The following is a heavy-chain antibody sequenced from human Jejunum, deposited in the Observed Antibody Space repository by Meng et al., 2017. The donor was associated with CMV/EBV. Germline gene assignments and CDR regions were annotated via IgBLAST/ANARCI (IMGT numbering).Heavy chain of an antibody. CDR2: INHSGSA. CDR3: ARYYCASSNCYPFDS. Sequence: GGSFSGSYWSWIRQSPGQGLEWIGQINHSGSASYNPSLRRRVTISEDTSKNQFSLRLTSVTAADTATYYCARYYCASSNCYPFDSWGQGELVIVSS. V-gene: IGHV4-34*01. CDR1: GGSFSGSY. D-gene: IGHD2-2*01. J-gene: IGHJ4*02.